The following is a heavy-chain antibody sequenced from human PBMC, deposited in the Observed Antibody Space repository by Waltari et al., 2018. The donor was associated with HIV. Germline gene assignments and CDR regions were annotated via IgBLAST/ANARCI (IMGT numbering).Heavy chain of an antibody. Sequence: EVQLVESGGGLVQPGGSLKLSCAASGFSFSGSAMHWVRQASGKGVGWVGRIRGKPNSYATAYAESLKGRFTISRDDSKNTAYLQMNSLKTEDTAVYYCTKSVGDSARGWFDPWGQGTLVTVSS. V-gene: IGHV3-73*01. CDR3: TKSVGDSARGWFDP. J-gene: IGHJ5*02. CDR1: GFSFSGSA. CDR2: IRGKPNSYAT. D-gene: IGHD4-17*01.